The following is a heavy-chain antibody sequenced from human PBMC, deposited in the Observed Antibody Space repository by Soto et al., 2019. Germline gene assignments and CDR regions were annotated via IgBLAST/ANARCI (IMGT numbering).Heavy chain of an antibody. CDR1: GFTFGSRA. Sequence: PGVSLRLSCVASGFTFGSRAMSWVRQAPGEGLEWVSTITDTGGDTKYADSVRGRFTISRDNSKNTLYLQMSSLRAEDSAVYYCARGSKDSYTGRRILDFWGRGTRVTVSP. V-gene: IGHV3-23*01. CDR2: ITDTGGDT. D-gene: IGHD3-10*01. CDR3: ARGSKDSYTGRRILDF. J-gene: IGHJ4*02.